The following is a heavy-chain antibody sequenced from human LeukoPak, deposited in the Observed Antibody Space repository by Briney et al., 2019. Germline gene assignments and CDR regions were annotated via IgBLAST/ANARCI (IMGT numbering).Heavy chain of an antibody. D-gene: IGHD3-3*01. CDR3: ARLILGGLDAWVGLPASDYGMDV. CDR2: ISAYNGNT. J-gene: IGHJ6*02. Sequence: GASVKVSCKASGYTFTSYGISWVRQAPGQGLEWMGWISAYNGNTNYAQKLQGRVTMTTDTSTSTAYMELRSLRSDDTAVYYCARLILGGLDAWVGLPASDYGMDVWGQGTTVTVSS. CDR1: GYTFTSYG. V-gene: IGHV1-18*01.